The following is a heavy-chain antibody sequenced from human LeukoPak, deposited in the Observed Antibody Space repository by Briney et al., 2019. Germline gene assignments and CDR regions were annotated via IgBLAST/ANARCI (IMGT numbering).Heavy chain of an antibody. D-gene: IGHD6-19*01. CDR3: ARDFAQAGYFDY. CDR2: IFTDGST. CDR1: GVTITKYY. V-gene: IGHV3-53*01. J-gene: IGHJ4*02. Sequence: GGSLTLSCAASGVTITKYYMTWVRQAAGKGLEWVSVIFTDGSTHYADSVKGRFIISRDNSKNTVSLQMDSLTMDDSGVYYCARDFAQAGYFDYWGLGTLVIVSS.